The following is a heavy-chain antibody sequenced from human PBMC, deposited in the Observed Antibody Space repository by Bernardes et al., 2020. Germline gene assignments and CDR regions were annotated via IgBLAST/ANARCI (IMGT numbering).Heavy chain of an antibody. CDR1: GFTFNTYS. D-gene: IGHD2-21*02. CDR3: AGGYCGGDCYVLES. J-gene: IGHJ4*02. CDR2: VSHSNDYK. V-gene: IGHV3-21*01. Sequence: WGSLRLSCATSGFTFNTYSLSWVRQAPGKGLEWVSSVSHSNDYKYYADSVKGRFTISRDNAKNSLDLQMDTLRAEDTAVYYCAGGYCGGDCYVLESWGQGALVIVSS.